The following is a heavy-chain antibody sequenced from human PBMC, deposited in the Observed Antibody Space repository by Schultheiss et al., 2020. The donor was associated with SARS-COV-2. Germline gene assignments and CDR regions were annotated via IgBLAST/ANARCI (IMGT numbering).Heavy chain of an antibody. CDR3: ARVTGTTTFYFDY. CDR1: GYSISSGYY. Sequence: SQTLSLTCAVSGYSISSGYYWGWIRQPPGKGLEWIGSIYHSGSTYYNPSLKSRVTISVDTSKNQFSLKLSSVTAADTAVYYCARVTGTTTFYFDYWGQGTLVTVSS. CDR2: IYHSGST. D-gene: IGHD1-7*01. J-gene: IGHJ4*02. V-gene: IGHV4-38-2*01.